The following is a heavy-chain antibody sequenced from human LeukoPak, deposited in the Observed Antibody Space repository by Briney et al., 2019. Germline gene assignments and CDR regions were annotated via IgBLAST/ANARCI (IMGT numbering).Heavy chain of an antibody. Sequence: GGSLRLSCAASGFTFDDYTMHWVRQAPGKGLEWVSLISWDGGSTYYADSVKGRFTISRDNAKNSLYLQMNSLRAEDTAVYYCASGATDFDYWGQGTLVTVSS. CDR1: GFTFDDYT. CDR3: ASGATDFDY. V-gene: IGHV3-43*01. J-gene: IGHJ4*02. CDR2: ISWDGGST. D-gene: IGHD1-26*01.